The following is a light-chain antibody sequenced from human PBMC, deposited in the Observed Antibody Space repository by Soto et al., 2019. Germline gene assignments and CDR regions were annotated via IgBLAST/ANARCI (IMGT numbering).Light chain of an antibody. CDR1: SSDVGGYNY. J-gene: IGLJ1*01. CDR3: SSYTSSSTDYV. Sequence: QSVLTQPASVSGSPGQSITISCTGTSSDVGGYNYVSWYQQHPGKAPKLMIYDVSNRPSGVSNRFSGSKSGNTASLTLSGLQAEDEADCYCSSYTSSSTDYVFGTGTKVTV. V-gene: IGLV2-14*01. CDR2: DVS.